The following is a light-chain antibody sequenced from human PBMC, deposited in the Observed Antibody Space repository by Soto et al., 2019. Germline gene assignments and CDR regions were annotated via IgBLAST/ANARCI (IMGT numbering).Light chain of an antibody. Sequence: QSALTQPASVSGSPGQSITISCTGTSSDVGGYNYVSWYQQHPGKAPKLMIYEVTKRPSGVSNRFSGSKSGNTASLTISGLQAEDETDSYCSSYTSTQHVVFGGGTKLTVL. CDR3: SSYTSTQHVV. CDR2: EVT. CDR1: SSDVGGYNY. J-gene: IGLJ2*01. V-gene: IGLV2-14*01.